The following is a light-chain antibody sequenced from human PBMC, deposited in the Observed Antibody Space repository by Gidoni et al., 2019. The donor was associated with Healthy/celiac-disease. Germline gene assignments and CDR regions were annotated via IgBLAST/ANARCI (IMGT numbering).Light chain of an antibody. CDR1: QSVLYSSNNKNY. CDR2: WAS. Sequence: DIVMTQPPVSLAVSLGERATNNCKSSQSVLYSSNNKNYLAWYQQKPGQPPKLLIYWASTRESGVPDRFSGSGSGTDFTLTISSLQAEDVAVYYCQQYYSTPYTFGQGTKLEIK. J-gene: IGKJ2*01. V-gene: IGKV4-1*01. CDR3: QQYYSTPYT.